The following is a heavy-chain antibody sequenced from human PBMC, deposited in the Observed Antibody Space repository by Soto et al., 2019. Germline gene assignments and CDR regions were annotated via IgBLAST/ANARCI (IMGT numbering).Heavy chain of an antibody. V-gene: IGHV4-34*01. J-gene: IGHJ6*02. Sequence: QVQLHQWGAGLLKPSETLSLTCAVSGTSFNSYYWSRIRQPPGKGLEWIGEITYAGGSKYNPSLKSRVAMPVDTSNNHFSLTLSSVTAADTAVYYCARTFCGSISCSGYYYYLLDVWGQGTTVIVSS. CDR1: GTSFNSYY. D-gene: IGHD2-2*01. CDR3: ARTFCGSISCSGYYYYLLDV. CDR2: ITYAGGS.